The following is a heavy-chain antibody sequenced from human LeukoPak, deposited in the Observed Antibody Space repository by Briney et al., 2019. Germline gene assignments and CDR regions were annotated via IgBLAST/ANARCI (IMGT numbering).Heavy chain of an antibody. V-gene: IGHV4-34*01. CDR1: GGSFSGYY. Sequence: PSETLSLTCAVYGGSFSGYYWSWIRQPPGKGLEWIGEINHSGSTNYNPSLKSRVTTSVDTSKNQFSLKLTSVTAADTAVYYCARGAHYFDYWGQGALVTVSS. CDR3: ARGAHYFDY. J-gene: IGHJ4*02. CDR2: INHSGST.